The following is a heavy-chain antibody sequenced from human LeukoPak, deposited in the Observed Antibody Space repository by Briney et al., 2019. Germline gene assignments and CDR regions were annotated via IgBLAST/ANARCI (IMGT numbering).Heavy chain of an antibody. J-gene: IGHJ4*02. CDR2: ISYDGNNK. V-gene: IGHV3-30*18. CDR1: GFTFSSYG. Sequence: PGRSLRLSCAASGFTFSSYGMHWVRQAPGKGLEWVAVISYDGNNKYYADSVKGRFTISRDNSKNTLYLQMNSLRAEDTAVYYCAKDDGSGSYGPFDYWGQGTLVTVSS. D-gene: IGHD3-10*01. CDR3: AKDDGSGSYGPFDY.